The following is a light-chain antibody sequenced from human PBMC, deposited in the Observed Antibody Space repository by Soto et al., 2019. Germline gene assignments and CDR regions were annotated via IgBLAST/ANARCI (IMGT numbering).Light chain of an antibody. V-gene: IGKV3-20*01. CDR3: QQYSSSPRT. Sequence: PGDRATLSCRASQTISSGFLAWYQQKVGQAPRLLIYDASNRATGVPDRFGGSGSGTDFSLTISRLEPEDFAVYHCQQYSSSPRTFGQGTRLEIK. J-gene: IGKJ5*01. CDR1: QTISSGF. CDR2: DAS.